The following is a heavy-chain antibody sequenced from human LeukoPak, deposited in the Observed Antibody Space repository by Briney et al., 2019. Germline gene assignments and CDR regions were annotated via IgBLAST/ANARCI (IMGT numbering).Heavy chain of an antibody. CDR3: ARGPLWFGESSYYFDN. CDR1: GGTFSSYA. CDR2: IIPIFGTA. V-gene: IGHV1-69*13. Sequence: SVKVSCKASGGTFSSYAISWVRQAPGQGLEWMGGIIPIFGTANYAQKFQGRVTITADESTSTAYMELSSLRSEDTAVYYCARGPLWFGESSYYFDNWGQGTLVTVSS. D-gene: IGHD3-10*01. J-gene: IGHJ4*02.